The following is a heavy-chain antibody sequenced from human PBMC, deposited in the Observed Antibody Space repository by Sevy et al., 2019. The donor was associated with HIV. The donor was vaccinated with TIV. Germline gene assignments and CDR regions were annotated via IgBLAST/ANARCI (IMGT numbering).Heavy chain of an antibody. CDR2: IYYGGGN. Sequence: SETLSLTCSVSGGSISSGGFFWSWIRQHPGKGLEWIGYIYYGGGNYYNPSLKSRSMISVDTSKNQFSLKVNSVTVADTAVYYCARFYDSSGGWFDPWGQGMLVTVSS. CDR3: ARFYDSSGGWFDP. V-gene: IGHV4-31*03. CDR1: GGSISSGGFF. J-gene: IGHJ5*02. D-gene: IGHD3-22*01.